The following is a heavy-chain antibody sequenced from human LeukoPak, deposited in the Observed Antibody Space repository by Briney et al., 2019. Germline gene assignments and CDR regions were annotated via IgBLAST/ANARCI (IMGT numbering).Heavy chain of an antibody. D-gene: IGHD1-14*01. Sequence: GGSLRLSCAASGFTFSNYWIHWVRQGPGKGLVWVSRINTDGSSTSYADSVKGRFTISRDNAKNTLYLQMNSLRAEDTAVYYCATTRFFDYWGQGTLVTVSS. CDR2: INTDGSST. CDR1: GFTFSNYW. CDR3: ATTRFFDY. J-gene: IGHJ4*02. V-gene: IGHV3-74*01.